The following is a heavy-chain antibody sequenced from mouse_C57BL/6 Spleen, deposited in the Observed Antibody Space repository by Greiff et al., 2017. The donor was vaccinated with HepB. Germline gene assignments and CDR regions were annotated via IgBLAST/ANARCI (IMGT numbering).Heavy chain of an antibody. CDR1: GFNIKNTY. CDR2: IDPANGNT. D-gene: IGHD1-1*01. CDR3: ARWAYYGSPLDY. Sequence: EVQLQQSVAELVRPGASVKLSCTASGFNIKNTYIHWVKQRPEQGLEWIGRIDPANGNTKFAPKFQGKATITADTSSNTAYLQLSSLTSEDTAFYYCARWAYYGSPLDYWGQGTTLTGST. J-gene: IGHJ2*01. V-gene: IGHV14-3*01.